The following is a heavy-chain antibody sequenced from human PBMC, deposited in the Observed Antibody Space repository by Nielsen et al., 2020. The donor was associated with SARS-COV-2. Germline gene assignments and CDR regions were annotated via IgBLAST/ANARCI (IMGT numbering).Heavy chain of an antibody. J-gene: IGHJ6*02. V-gene: IGHV3-9*01. Sequence: GGSLRLSCAASGFTFDDYAMHWVRQAPGKGLEWVSGISWNSGSIGYADSVKGRFTISRDNAKNSLYLQMNSLRAEDTALYYCATGDSYGYTDYYGMDVWGQGTTVTVSS. CDR1: GFTFDDYA. D-gene: IGHD5-18*01. CDR3: ATGDSYGYTDYYGMDV. CDR2: ISWNSGSI.